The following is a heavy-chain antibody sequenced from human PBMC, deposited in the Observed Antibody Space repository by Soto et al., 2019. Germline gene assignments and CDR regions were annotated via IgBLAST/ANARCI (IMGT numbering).Heavy chain of an antibody. CDR3: ARDSGSGYSYVAWFDP. Sequence: ASVKVSCKASGGTFSSYAISWVRQAPGQGLEWMGGIIPIFGTANYAQKFQGRVTITADESTSTAYMELSSLRSEDTAVYYCARDSGSGYSYVAWFDPWGQGTLVTVSS. CDR1: GGTFSSYA. J-gene: IGHJ5*02. V-gene: IGHV1-69*13. D-gene: IGHD5-18*01. CDR2: IIPIFGTA.